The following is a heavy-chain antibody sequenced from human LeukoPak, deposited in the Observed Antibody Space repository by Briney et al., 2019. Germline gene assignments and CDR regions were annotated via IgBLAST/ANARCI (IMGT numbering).Heavy chain of an antibody. CDR1: GFTFSTSA. Sequence: GGSLRLSCAASGFTFSTSAMNWVRQAPGRGLEWVSSISPTGGATFYAASLRGRIIISRDNAKNSLFLQMNSLTAEDTALYFCASGIRERGFDYWGQGTLVTVSS. D-gene: IGHD1-1*01. V-gene: IGHV3-21*01. CDR2: ISPTGGAT. J-gene: IGHJ4*02. CDR3: ASGIRERGFDY.